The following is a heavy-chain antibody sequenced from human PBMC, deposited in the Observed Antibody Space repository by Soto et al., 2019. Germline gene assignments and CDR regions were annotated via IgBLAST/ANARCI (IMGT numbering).Heavy chain of an antibody. CDR3: ATDKYYRGYDAFDI. CDR2: FDPEDGET. V-gene: IGHV1-24*01. D-gene: IGHD3-10*01. J-gene: IGHJ3*02. CDR1: GYTLTELS. Sequence: GASVKVSCKVSGYTLTELSMHWVRQAPGKGLEWMGGFDPEDGETIYAQKFQGRVTMTEDTSTDTAYMELSSLRSEDTAVYYCATDKYYRGYDAFDIWGQVTMVTVPS.